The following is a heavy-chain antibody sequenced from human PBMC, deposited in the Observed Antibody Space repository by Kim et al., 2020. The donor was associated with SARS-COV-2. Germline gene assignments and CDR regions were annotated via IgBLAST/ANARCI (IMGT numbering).Heavy chain of an antibody. CDR3: ARATLEQLINSGDAFDI. J-gene: IGHJ3*02. Sequence: GGSLRLSCAASGFTVSSNYMSWVRQAPGKGLEWVSVIYSGGSTYYADSVKGRFTISRDNSKNTLYLQMNSLRAEDTAVYYCARATLEQLINSGDAFDIWGQGTMVTVSS. D-gene: IGHD6-13*01. CDR1: GFTVSSNY. CDR2: IYSGGST. V-gene: IGHV3-66*01.